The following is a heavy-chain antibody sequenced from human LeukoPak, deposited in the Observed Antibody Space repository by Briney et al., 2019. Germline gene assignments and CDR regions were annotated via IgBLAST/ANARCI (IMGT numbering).Heavy chain of an antibody. D-gene: IGHD6-13*01. Sequence: SETLSLTCTVSGGSISSGDYYWSWIRQPPGKGLEWIGYIYYSGSTYYNPSLKSRVTISVDTSKNQFSLKLSSLTAADTAVYYCARVQQGYFDYWGQGTLVTVSS. CDR2: IYYSGST. J-gene: IGHJ4*02. V-gene: IGHV4-30-4*01. CDR1: GGSISSGDYY. CDR3: ARVQQGYFDY.